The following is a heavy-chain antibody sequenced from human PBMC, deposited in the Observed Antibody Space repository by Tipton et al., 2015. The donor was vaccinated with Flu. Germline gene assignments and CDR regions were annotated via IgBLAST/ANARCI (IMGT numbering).Heavy chain of an antibody. CDR3: ARDKFGTDAFDI. CDR1: GFVFEDHA. Sequence: GSLRLSCAASGFVFEDHAINWIRQAPGKGLEWVSYVNWNGGSTAYADSVKGRFTISRDNAKNSLHLQMNSLRVEDTAFYYCARDKFGTDAFDIWGQGTLVTVSS. J-gene: IGHJ3*02. D-gene: IGHD3-10*01. V-gene: IGHV3-20*04. CDR2: VNWNGGST.